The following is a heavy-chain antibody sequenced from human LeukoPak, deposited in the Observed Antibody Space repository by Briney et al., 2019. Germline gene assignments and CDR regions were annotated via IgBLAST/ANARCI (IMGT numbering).Heavy chain of an antibody. CDR2: ISAYNGNT. CDR1: GGTFSSYG. J-gene: IGHJ4*02. Sequence: ASVKVSCKASGGTFSSYGISWVRQAPGQGLEWMGWISAYNGNTNYAQKLQGRVTMTTDTSTSTAYMELRSLRSDDTAVYYCARAPRGGSRDIHYFDYWGQGTLVTVSS. CDR3: ARAPRGGSRDIHYFDY. V-gene: IGHV1-18*01. D-gene: IGHD3-10*01.